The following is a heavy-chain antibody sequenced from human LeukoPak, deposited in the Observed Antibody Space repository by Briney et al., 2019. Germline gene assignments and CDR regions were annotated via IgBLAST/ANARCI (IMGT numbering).Heavy chain of an antibody. CDR1: GGSISSGGYY. J-gene: IGHJ6*02. V-gene: IGHV4-31*03. CDR2: IYYSGST. CDR3: ARDWVQRAVAGTFGMDV. Sequence: SETLSLTCTVSGGSISSGGYYWSWIRQHPGTGLEWIGYIYYSGSTYYNPSLKSRVTISVDTSKNQFSLKLSSVTAADTAVYYCARDWVQRAVAGTFGMDVWGQGTTVTVSS. D-gene: IGHD6-19*01.